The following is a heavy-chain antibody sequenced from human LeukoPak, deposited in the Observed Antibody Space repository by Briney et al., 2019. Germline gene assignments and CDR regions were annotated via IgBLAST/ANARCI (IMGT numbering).Heavy chain of an antibody. Sequence: GESLKISCKGSGHSFTSYWIGWVRQMPGKGLEWMGIIYPGDSDTRYSPSFQGQVTISADKSISTAYLQWSSLKASDTAMYYCARTTYYYDSSGYLDAFDIWGQGTMVTVSS. CDR1: GHSFTSYW. CDR2: IYPGDSDT. J-gene: IGHJ3*02. V-gene: IGHV5-51*01. D-gene: IGHD3-22*01. CDR3: ARTTYYYDSSGYLDAFDI.